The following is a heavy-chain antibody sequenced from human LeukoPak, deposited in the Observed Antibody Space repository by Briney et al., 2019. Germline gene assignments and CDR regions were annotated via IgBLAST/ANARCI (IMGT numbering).Heavy chain of an antibody. CDR3: ARIRYYHGSGSYYNYYMDV. CDR2: INPNSGGT. V-gene: IGHV1-2*02. D-gene: IGHD3-10*01. J-gene: IGHJ6*03. CDR1: GYTFTGYY. Sequence: ASVKVSCKASGYTFTGYYMHWVRQAPGQGLEWMGWINPNSGGTNYAQKFQGRVTMTRDTSISTAYMELSRLRSDDTAVYYCARIRYYHGSGSYYNYYMDVWGKGTTVTISS.